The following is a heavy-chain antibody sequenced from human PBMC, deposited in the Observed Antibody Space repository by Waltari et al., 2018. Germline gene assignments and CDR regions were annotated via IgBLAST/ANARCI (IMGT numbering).Heavy chain of an antibody. CDR1: GFTFSSYW. CDR2: IKQDGSEK. CDR3: ARISAITMVRGVTPYYFDY. D-gene: IGHD3-10*01. Sequence: EVQLVESGGGLVQPGGSLRLSCAASGFTFSSYWMSWVRQAPGTGLEWVANIKQDGSEKEYVDSVKGRFTISRDNAKNSLYLQMNSLRAEDTAVYYCARISAITMVRGVTPYYFDYWGQGTLVTVSS. V-gene: IGHV3-7*01. J-gene: IGHJ4*02.